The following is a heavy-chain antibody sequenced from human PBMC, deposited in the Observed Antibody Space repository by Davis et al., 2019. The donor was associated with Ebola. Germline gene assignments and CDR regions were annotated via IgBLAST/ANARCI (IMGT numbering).Heavy chain of an antibody. CDR2: IIPIFGTA. CDR1: GGTFSSYA. J-gene: IGHJ6*02. CDR3: ARSRGVRYQLLLNSDHYGMDV. Sequence: AASVKVSCKASGGTFSSYAISWVRQAPGQGLEWMGGIIPIFGTANYAQKFQGRVTITADESTSTAYMELSGLRSEDTAVYYCARSRGVRYQLLLNSDHYGMDVWGQGTTVTVSS. V-gene: IGHV1-69*13. D-gene: IGHD2-2*01.